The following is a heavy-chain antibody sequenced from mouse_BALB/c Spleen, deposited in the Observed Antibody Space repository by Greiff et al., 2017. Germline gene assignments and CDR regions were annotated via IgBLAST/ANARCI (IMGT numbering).Heavy chain of an antibody. J-gene: IGHJ4*01. CDR1: GFSLTSYG. Sequence: VKLMESGPGLVQPSQSLSITCTVSGFSLTSYGVHWVRQSPGKGLEWLGVIWSGGSTDYNAAFISRLSISKDNSKSQVFFKMNSLQADDTAIYYCARNWHGKESGAMDYWGQGTSVTVSS. V-gene: IGHV2-4-1*01. CDR2: IWSGGST. CDR3: ARNWHGKESGAMDY. D-gene: IGHD2-1*01.